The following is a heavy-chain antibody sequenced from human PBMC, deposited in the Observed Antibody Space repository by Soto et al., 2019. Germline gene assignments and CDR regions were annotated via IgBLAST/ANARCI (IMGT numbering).Heavy chain of an antibody. V-gene: IGHV6-1*01. CDR3: ARTQSVYDY. Sequence: SQPLSLTCAISVDWLSSKSAALNWIRHSPSRGLEGRGRTYYRCQWYIEYAVSAKSRINLNPDTSKNLFSLQLNSVTPDDTAMYYCARTQSVYDYWGQGTQVTVSS. CDR1: VDWLSSKSAA. J-gene: IGHJ4*02. CDR2: TYYRCQWYI.